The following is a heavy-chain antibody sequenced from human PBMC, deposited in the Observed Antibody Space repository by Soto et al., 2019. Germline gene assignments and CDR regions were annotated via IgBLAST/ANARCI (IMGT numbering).Heavy chain of an antibody. Sequence: GGSLRLSCAASGFAFSIYAMSLVRQSPGEGLEWVSTISVSGGSTYYADSVKGRFTISRDNSKNTLYLQMDSLRAEDTAVYYCANDKTSDFGDYAPSMDTWVDPWGKGTLFTVSS. CDR1: GFAFSIYA. CDR3: ANDKTSDFGDYAPSMDTWVDP. J-gene: IGHJ5*02. V-gene: IGHV3-23*01. D-gene: IGHD4-17*01. CDR2: ISVSGGST.